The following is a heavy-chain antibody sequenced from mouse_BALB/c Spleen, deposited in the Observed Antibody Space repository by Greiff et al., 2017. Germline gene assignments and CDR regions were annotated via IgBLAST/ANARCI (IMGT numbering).Heavy chain of an antibody. D-gene: IGHD2-3*01. CDR1: GYSFTSYW. CDR3: ARSYDGYYEAMDY. V-gene: IGHV1S126*01. CDR2: IDPSDSET. Sequence: QVQLQQSGPQLVRPGASVKISCKASGYSFTSYWMHWVKQRPGQGLEWIGMIDPSDSETRLNQKFKDKATLTVDKSSSTAYMQLSSPTSEDSAVYYCARSYDGYYEAMDYWGQGTSVTVSS. J-gene: IGHJ4*01.